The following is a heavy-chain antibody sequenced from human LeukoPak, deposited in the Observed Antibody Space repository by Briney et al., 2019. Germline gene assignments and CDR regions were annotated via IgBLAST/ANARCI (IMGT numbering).Heavy chain of an antibody. CDR1: GFTFSSFW. CDR2: IKQEGSEK. Sequence: GGSLRLPCAASGFTFSSFWMSWVRQAPGKGLEWVANIKQEGSEKYYVGSVKGRYTISRDEARNSLYLQMNSLRAEDTAVYFCARGFELDYWGQGTLVTVSS. J-gene: IGHJ4*02. V-gene: IGHV3-7*01. CDR3: ARGFELDY.